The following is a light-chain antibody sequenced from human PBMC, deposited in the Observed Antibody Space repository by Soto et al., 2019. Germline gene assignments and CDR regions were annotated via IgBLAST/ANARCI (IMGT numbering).Light chain of an antibody. Sequence: PLEGPTHSYRAIQSVSSSYLAWYQQKPGQAPRLLIYGASTRATGIPDRFSGSGSGTDFSLTISRLEPEDFAVYYCQQYGKSPQITFGQGTRLEI. CDR1: QSVSSSY. CDR2: GAS. V-gene: IGKV3-20*01. J-gene: IGKJ5*01. CDR3: QQYGKSPQIT.